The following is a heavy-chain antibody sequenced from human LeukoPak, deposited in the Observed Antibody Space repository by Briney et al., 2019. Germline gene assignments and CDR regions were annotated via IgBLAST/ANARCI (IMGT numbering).Heavy chain of an antibody. Sequence: PSETLSLTCAVYGGSFSGYYWSWIRQPPGKGLEWIGEINHSGSTNYNPSLKSRVTISVDTSKNQFSLKLSSVTAADTAVYYCARHSTEFSGSYSNFDYWGQGTLVTVSS. D-gene: IGHD1-26*01. V-gene: IGHV4-34*01. CDR3: ARHSTEFSGSYSNFDY. J-gene: IGHJ4*02. CDR2: INHSGST. CDR1: GGSFSGYY.